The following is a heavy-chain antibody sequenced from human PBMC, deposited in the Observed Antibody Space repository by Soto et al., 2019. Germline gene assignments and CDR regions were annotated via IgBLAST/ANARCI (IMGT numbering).Heavy chain of an antibody. CDR2: TNWNDDE. Sequence: QITLKESGPTLVKPTQTLTLTCTFYGFSLNTRAVGVGWIRQPPGKALEWLALTNWNDDERYSPSLKDRLTITKDTSRNHVVLTMTNVDPVDTATYYCAHRHDLGGFDIWGQGTTVTVSS. CDR1: GFSLNTRAVG. V-gene: IGHV2-5*01. CDR3: AHRHDLGGFDI. D-gene: IGHD2-15*01. J-gene: IGHJ3*02.